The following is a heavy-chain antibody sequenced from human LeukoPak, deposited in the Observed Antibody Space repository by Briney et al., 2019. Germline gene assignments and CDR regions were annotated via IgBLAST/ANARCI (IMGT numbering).Heavy chain of an antibody. CDR2: IYHSGST. CDR3: ARTNSVHDAFDI. Sequence: PSETLSLTCAVSGGSISSGGYSWSWIRQPPGKGLEWIGYIYHSGSTYYNPSPKSRVTISVDRSKNQFSLKLSSVTAADTAVYYCARTNSVHDAFDIWGQGTMVTVSS. J-gene: IGHJ3*02. CDR1: GGSISSGGYS. V-gene: IGHV4-30-2*01. D-gene: IGHD2/OR15-2a*01.